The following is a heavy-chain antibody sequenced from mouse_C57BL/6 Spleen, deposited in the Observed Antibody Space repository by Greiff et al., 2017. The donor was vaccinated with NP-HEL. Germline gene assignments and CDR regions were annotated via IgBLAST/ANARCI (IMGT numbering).Heavy chain of an antibody. J-gene: IGHJ2*01. CDR3: ARLTTVVAYYFDY. CDR1: GYAFSSSW. Sequence: VQLQESGPELVKPGASVKISCKASGYAFSSSWMNWVKQRPGKGLEWIGRIYPGDGDTNYNGKFKGKATLTADKSSSTAYMQLSSLTSEDSAVYFCARLTTVVAYYFDYWGQGTTLTVSS. V-gene: IGHV1-82*01. CDR2: IYPGDGDT. D-gene: IGHD1-1*01.